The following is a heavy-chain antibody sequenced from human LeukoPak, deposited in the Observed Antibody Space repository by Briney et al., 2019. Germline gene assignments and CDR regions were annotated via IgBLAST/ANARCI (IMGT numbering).Heavy chain of an antibody. V-gene: IGHV3-33*08. CDR1: GFTFSSYA. D-gene: IGHD6-19*01. CDR2: VWNDGSFK. Sequence: GGSLRLSCAASGFTFSSYAMHWVRQAPGKGLEWVAAVWNDGSFKYYGDSVKGLFTISRDNSKNTLFLQMNSLRVEDTAIYYCARESGSGWFIDYWGQGTLVSVSS. CDR3: ARESGSGWFIDY. J-gene: IGHJ4*02.